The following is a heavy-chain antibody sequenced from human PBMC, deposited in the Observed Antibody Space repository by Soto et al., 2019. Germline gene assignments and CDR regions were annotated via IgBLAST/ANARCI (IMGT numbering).Heavy chain of an antibody. J-gene: IGHJ6*02. Sequence: SETLSLTCTVSGDSISSGYYYWTWIRQPPGKGLEWIGSIYYSGSTYYAPSLKSRVATSVDTSKNRFSLKLSSVTAADAAVYYCARDRLGYCTRTSCYYGMDVWGQGTTVTVSS. CDR2: IYYSGST. CDR3: ARDRLGYCTRTSCYYGMDV. D-gene: IGHD2-8*01. V-gene: IGHV4-30-4*01. CDR1: GDSISSGYYY.